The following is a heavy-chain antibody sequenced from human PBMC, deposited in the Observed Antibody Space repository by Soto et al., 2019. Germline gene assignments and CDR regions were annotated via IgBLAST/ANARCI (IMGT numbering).Heavy chain of an antibody. J-gene: IGHJ4*02. D-gene: IGHD5-18*01. V-gene: IGHV4-31*03. Sequence: QVQLHESGPGLVKPSQTLSLTCTVSGGSISSGGYYWSWLRQHAGTGLEWIGYVHHSGSTFYRSSLKSRVSMSIDTSNNHFSLNLTSVTAADTAVYYCARHDVDTSMVVDYWGQGSLVTVSS. CDR2: VHHSGST. CDR1: GGSISSGGYY. CDR3: ARHDVDTSMVVDY.